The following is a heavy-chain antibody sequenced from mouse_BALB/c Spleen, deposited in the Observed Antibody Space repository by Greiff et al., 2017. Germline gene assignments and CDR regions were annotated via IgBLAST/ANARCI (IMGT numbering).Heavy chain of an antibody. CDR2: SRNKANDYTT. J-gene: IGHJ3*01. CDR1: GFTFSDFY. D-gene: IGHD1-1*01. CDR3: ARDARGYYGSSYGFAY. Sequence: EVKLMESGGGLVQPGGSLRLSCATSGFTFSDFYMEWVRQPPGKRLEWIAASRNKANDYTTEYSASVKGRFIVSRDTSQSILYLQMNALRAEGTAIYYCARDARGYYGSSYGFAYWGQGTLVTVSA. V-gene: IGHV7-1*02.